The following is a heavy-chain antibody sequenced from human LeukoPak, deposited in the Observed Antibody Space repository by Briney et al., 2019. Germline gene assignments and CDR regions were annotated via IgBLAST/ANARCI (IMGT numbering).Heavy chain of an antibody. CDR3: ARDQPLMAFDI. CDR2: IYYSGST. Sequence: PSETLSLTCTVSGGSISSYYWSWLGQPPGKGLEWIGYIYYSGSTNYNPSLQSRVTISVDTSKNQFSLKLSSVTAADTAVYYCARDQPLMAFDIWGQGTMVTVSS. CDR1: GGSISSYY. J-gene: IGHJ3*02. V-gene: IGHV4-59*01.